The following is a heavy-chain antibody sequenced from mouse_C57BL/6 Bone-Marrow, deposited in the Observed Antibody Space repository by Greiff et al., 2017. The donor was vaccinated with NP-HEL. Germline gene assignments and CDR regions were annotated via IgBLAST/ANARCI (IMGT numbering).Heavy chain of an antibody. J-gene: IGHJ3*01. D-gene: IGHD1-1*01. V-gene: IGHV5-6*01. Sequence: EVQVVESGGDLVKPGGSLKLSCAASGFTFSSYGMSWVRQTPDKRLEWVATISSGGSYTYYPYSVKGRFTISRANAKNTQYLQMSRLKSEDTAMYYCARHNYYGNGFAYWGQGTLVTVSA. CDR3: ARHNYYGNGFAY. CDR2: ISSGGSYT. CDR1: GFTFSSYG.